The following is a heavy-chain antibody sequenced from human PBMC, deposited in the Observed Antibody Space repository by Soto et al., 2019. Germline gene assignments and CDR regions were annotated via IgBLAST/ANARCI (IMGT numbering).Heavy chain of an antibody. CDR3: ASRGGLIAVDGLDP. V-gene: IGHV1-8*01. J-gene: IGHJ5*02. CDR1: GYTFTSYD. D-gene: IGHD6-19*01. CDR2: MNPNSGNT. Sequence: QVQLVQSGAEVKKPGASVKVSCKASGYTFTSYDINWVRQATGQGLEWMGWMNPNSGNTGYAQKFQGRVTMTRNTSISTAYMELSSMRSEDTAVYYCASRGGLIAVDGLDPWGQGTLVTVSS.